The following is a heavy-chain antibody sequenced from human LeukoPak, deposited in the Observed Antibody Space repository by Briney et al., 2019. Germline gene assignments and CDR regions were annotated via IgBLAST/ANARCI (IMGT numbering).Heavy chain of an antibody. J-gene: IGHJ4*02. CDR1: GGSISSYY. CDR3: ARDSRGSGSYYSDFDY. V-gene: IGHV4-4*07. Sequence: SETLSLTCTVSGGSISSYYWSSIRQSAGKGLEWIGRVYTSGSTNYNASLQSRVTMSVDTSKNQFSLKLSSVTAADTAVYYCARDSRGSGSYYSDFDYWGQGTLVTVSS. D-gene: IGHD3-10*01. CDR2: VYTSGST.